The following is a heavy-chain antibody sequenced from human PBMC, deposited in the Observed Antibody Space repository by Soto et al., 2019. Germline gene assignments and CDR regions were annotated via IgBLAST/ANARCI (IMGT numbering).Heavy chain of an antibody. CDR3: TRDASRDRSARGWFDP. CDR1: GFTFRSFT. J-gene: IGHJ5*02. CDR2: ISSNSAYI. V-gene: IGHV3-21*02. D-gene: IGHD6-25*01. Sequence: EVQLVESGGGLVQPGGSLRLSCAASGFTFRSFTMNWVRQAPGKGLEWVSTISSNSAYIYYTDALRGRFTISRDNAKNSLHLQMNSLRAEDTAVYYCTRDASRDRSARGWFDPWGPGTLVTVSS.